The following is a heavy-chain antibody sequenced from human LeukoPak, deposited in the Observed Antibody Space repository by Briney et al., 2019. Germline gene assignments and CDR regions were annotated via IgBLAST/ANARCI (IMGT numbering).Heavy chain of an antibody. CDR2: IKGDGIST. Sequence: GGSLRLSCAASGFDFSSNWMHWVRHAPGQGLVWVSRIKGDGISTNYADSVRGRFTISRDIAKNTLYLQMNSLRAEDTGVYYCAKDHYWSIDYWGRGTLVTVSS. J-gene: IGHJ4*02. CDR1: GFDFSSNW. D-gene: IGHD3-3*01. CDR3: AKDHYWSIDY. V-gene: IGHV3-74*01.